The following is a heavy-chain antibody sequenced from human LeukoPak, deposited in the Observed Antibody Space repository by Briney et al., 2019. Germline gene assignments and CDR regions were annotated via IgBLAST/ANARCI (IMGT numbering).Heavy chain of an antibody. Sequence: GESLKISCKGSGYSFTSYWIGWVRQMPGKGLEWMGIIYPGDSDTRYSPSFQGQVTISADKSISTAYLQWSSLKASDTAMYYCARGTRGYSYGVYFDYWGQGTLVTVSS. CDR2: IYPGDSDT. D-gene: IGHD5-18*01. V-gene: IGHV5-51*01. J-gene: IGHJ4*02. CDR3: ARGTRGYSYGVYFDY. CDR1: GYSFTSYW.